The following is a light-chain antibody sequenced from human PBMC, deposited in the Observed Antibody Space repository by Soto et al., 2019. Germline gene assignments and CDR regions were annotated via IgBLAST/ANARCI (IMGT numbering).Light chain of an antibody. V-gene: IGKV3-11*01. CDR1: QSVNNF. Sequence: EIVLTQSPATLSLSPGERATLSCRASQSVNNFLGWYQQKPGQAPRLLIYDASNRATGIPARFSGSGSGTDLTLTISSLEPEDFAVYYCQQRSTWPVTFGQGTKLEIK. CDR2: DAS. J-gene: IGKJ2*01. CDR3: QQRSTWPVT.